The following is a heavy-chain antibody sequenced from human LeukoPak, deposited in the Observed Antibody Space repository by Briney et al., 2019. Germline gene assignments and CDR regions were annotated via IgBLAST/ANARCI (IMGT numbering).Heavy chain of an antibody. V-gene: IGHV5-10-1*01. CDR1: GYSFTSYW. J-gene: IGHJ6*02. CDR2: IDPSDSYT. Sequence: GESLKISCKGSGYSFTSYWISWVRQMPGKGLEWMGRIDPSDSYTNYSSSFQGHVTISADKSISTAYLQWSSLKASDTAMYYCARHSPLDYSLTYGMDVWGQGTTVTVSS. CDR3: ARHSPLDYSLTYGMDV. D-gene: IGHD4-11*01.